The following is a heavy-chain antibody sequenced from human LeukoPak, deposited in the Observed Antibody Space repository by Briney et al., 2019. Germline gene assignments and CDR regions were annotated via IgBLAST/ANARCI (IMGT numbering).Heavy chain of an antibody. D-gene: IGHD6-19*01. Sequence: GGSLRLSCAASGFTVSSNYMSWVRQAPGKGLEWVSVIYSGGSTYYADSVKGRFTISRDNSKNTLYLQMNSLRAEDTAVYYCAKGPWAVAGYFDYWGQGTLVTVSS. CDR1: GFTVSSNY. CDR2: IYSGGST. V-gene: IGHV3-53*01. CDR3: AKGPWAVAGYFDY. J-gene: IGHJ4*02.